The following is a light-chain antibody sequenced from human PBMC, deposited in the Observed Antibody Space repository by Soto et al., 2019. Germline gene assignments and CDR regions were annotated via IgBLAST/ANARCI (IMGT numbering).Light chain of an antibody. CDR2: DAS. CDR3: QQYRNWHRT. CDR1: QSVDIK. J-gene: IGKJ1*01. V-gene: IGKV3-15*01. Sequence: EIVLTQSPATLSVSPGDRVTLSCRASQSVDIKLAWYQQKPGQAPRLLVYDASTKATDMPGRFSGRGSGTEFTLNINNLQSEDCAVYYCQQYRNWHRTFGQGTKVEIK.